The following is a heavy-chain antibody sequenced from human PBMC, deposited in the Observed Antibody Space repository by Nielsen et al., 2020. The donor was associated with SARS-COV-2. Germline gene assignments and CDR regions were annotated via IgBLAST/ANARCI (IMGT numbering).Heavy chain of an antibody. CDR3: ARGGVTVAATR. J-gene: IGHJ4*02. CDR2: ISGSDSSI. Sequence: GVLKLSCVASGFSFNYYSMSWVRQAPGKELEWVSSISGSDSSITYADSVKGRFTMSRDNAKNSVYLQMSRPRAEDSAVYYCARGGVTVAATRWGQGTLVTVSS. V-gene: IGHV3-21*01. D-gene: IGHD2-15*01. CDR1: GFSFNYYS.